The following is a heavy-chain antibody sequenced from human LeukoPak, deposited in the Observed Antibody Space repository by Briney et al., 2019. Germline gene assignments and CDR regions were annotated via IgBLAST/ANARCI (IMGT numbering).Heavy chain of an antibody. J-gene: IGHJ5*02. V-gene: IGHV3-7*01. CDR1: GFTISTST. D-gene: IGHD5-18*01. CDR2: MKEDGSEI. Sequence: PGGSLRLSCAASGFTISTSTMSWVRQAPGKGLEWVAKMKEDGSEISYVDSVKGRFTISRDNAKNLMFLQMNSLRAEDTAVYYCASGGYSYFASWGQGTLVTVSS. CDR3: ASGGYSYFAS.